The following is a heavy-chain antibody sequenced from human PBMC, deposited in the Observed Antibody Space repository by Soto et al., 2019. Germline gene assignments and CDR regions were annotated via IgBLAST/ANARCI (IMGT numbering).Heavy chain of an antibody. CDR1: GYSISSSNW. D-gene: IGHD1-26*01. V-gene: IGHV4-28*01. CDR3: ALGGATSSVDY. CDR2: IYYSGST. J-gene: IGHJ4*02. Sequence: QVQLQESGPGLVKPSDTLSLTCAVSGYSISSSNWWGWIRQPPGKGLEWIGYIYYSGSTYYNPSLKSRVTKSVDTSKNQFSPKLSSVTAVDTAVYYCALGGATSSVDYWGQGTLVTVSS.